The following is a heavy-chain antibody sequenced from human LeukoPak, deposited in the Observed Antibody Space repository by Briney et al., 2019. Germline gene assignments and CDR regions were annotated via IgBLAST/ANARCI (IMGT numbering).Heavy chain of an antibody. D-gene: IGHD3-9*01. Sequence: KSSETLSLTCAVYGGSFSGYYWSWIRQPPGKGLEWIGEINHSGSTNYNPSLKSRVTISVDTSKNQFSLKLSSVTAADTAVYYCARRLRYFDGVDFDYWGQGTLVTVSS. CDR1: GGSFSGYY. CDR2: INHSGST. CDR3: ARRLRYFDGVDFDY. V-gene: IGHV4-34*01. J-gene: IGHJ4*02.